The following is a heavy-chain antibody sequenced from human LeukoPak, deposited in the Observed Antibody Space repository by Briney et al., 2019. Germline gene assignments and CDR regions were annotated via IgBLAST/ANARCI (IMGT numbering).Heavy chain of an antibody. CDR1: GASLTRPTYY. Sequence: SETLSLTCSVSGASLTRPTYYQWSWIRQPPGKGLELIGSLFSTGSATLNPSLKSRVSMSVATSKNQFSLNLTSVTAADTAVYYCARHLFATLSSHNWFDPWGQGTLVTVSS. CDR2: LFSTGSA. CDR3: ARHLFATLSSHNWFDP. V-gene: IGHV4-39*01. D-gene: IGHD4-17*01. J-gene: IGHJ5*02.